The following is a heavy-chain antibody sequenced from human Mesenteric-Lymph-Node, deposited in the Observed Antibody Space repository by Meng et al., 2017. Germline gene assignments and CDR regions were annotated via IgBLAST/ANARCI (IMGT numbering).Heavy chain of an antibody. D-gene: IGHD6-19*01. V-gene: IGHV1-2*02. J-gene: IGHJ5*02. CDR2: INPNSGGT. CDR3: ASRIAVAGTWFDP. Sequence: ASVKVSCKASGYTFTGYYMHWVRQASGQGLEWMGWINPNSGGTNFAQKFQGRVTMTRDTSISTAYMELSRLRSDDTAVYYCASRIAVAGTWFDPWGQGTLVTVSS. CDR1: GYTFTGYY.